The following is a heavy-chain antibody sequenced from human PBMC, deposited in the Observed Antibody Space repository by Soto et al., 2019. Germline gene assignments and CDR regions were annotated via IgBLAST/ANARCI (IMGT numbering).Heavy chain of an antibody. J-gene: IGHJ4*02. V-gene: IGHV3-23*01. CDR1: GFTFSSHA. CDR3: AKDRRTCTDGVCYSHFDH. D-gene: IGHD2-8*01. CDR2: LGFSGGT. Sequence: GGSLRLSCAASGFTFSSHAMSWVRQAPGKGLEWVSTLGFSGGTYYTDSVRGRFTISRDNSKNTLSLQMNSLRAEDTAVYYCAKDRRTCTDGVCYSHFDHWGQGALVTVSS.